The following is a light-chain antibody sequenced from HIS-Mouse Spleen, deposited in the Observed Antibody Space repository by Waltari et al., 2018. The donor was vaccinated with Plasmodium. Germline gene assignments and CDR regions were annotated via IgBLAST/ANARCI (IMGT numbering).Light chain of an antibody. Sequence: QSALTQPASVSGSPGQSIPISCTGTSSAVGSYNLVPWYQQHPGKAPKRMIYEGSKRPSGVSNRFSGSKSGNTASLTISGLQAEDEADYYCCSYAGSSTYVFGTGTKVTVL. CDR3: CSYAGSSTYV. J-gene: IGLJ1*01. CDR2: EGS. V-gene: IGLV2-23*01. CDR1: SSAVGSYNL.